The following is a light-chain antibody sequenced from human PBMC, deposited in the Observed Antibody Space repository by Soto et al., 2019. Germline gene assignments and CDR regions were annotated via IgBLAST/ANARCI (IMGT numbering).Light chain of an antibody. CDR1: NIGSKS. J-gene: IGLJ2*01. CDR3: QVWDSSSDHVV. CDR2: YDS. V-gene: IGLV3-21*04. Sequence: SYELTQPPSVSVAPGKTARITCGGDNIGSKSVHWYQQKQYQAPVLVIYYDSDRPSGIPERFSGSNSGNTATQNISRVEARNEGDYYCQVWDSSSDHVVFGGGTQLTVL.